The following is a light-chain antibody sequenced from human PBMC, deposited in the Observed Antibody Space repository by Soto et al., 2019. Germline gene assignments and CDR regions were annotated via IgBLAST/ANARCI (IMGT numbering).Light chain of an antibody. J-gene: IGKJ1*01. CDR1: QSISDS. Sequence: DIQMTQSPSTLSASVGDRVTITCRASQSISDSLAWYQQKPGKAPDLLISDASSLERGVPSRFSGSGSGTEFTLTISSMQPDDFATYYCQKYNGYSRTFGRGTKVDIK. CDR2: DAS. CDR3: QKYNGYSRT. V-gene: IGKV1-5*01.